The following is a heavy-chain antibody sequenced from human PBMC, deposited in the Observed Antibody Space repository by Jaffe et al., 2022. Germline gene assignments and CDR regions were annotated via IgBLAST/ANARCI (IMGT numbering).Heavy chain of an antibody. CDR3: ARDIGGSDFADY. V-gene: IGHV1-46*01. CDR1: GYMFTSYF. D-gene: IGHD5-12*01. CDR2: ISPNGDFT. J-gene: IGHJ4*02. Sequence: QVQLVQSGAEVKRPGASVKVSCKASGYMFTSYFMHWVRQAPGQRFEWMGIISPNGDFTSYAQMLQGRVTMTSDTSTSTFFMELSSLRFEDTAMYYCARDIGGSDFADYWGQGTLVTVSS.